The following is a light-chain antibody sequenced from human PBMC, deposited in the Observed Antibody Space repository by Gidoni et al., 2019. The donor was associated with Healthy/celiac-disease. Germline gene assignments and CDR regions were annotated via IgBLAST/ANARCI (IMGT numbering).Light chain of an antibody. Sequence: SYELTQPHSVAVSPGQTARITCSGDALPKQYAYLYQQKPGQAPWLEIYKDSERPSGIPERFSGSSSGTTVTLTISGVQAEDEADYYCQSADSSGKVFGGGTKLTVL. CDR1: ALPKQY. CDR3: QSADSSGKV. CDR2: KDS. V-gene: IGLV3-25*03. J-gene: IGLJ3*02.